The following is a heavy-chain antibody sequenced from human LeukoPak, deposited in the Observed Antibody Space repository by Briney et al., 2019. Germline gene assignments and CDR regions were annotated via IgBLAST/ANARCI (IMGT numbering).Heavy chain of an antibody. D-gene: IGHD5-18*01. J-gene: IGHJ4*02. Sequence: GGTLRLSCAASGFTFISYWMSWVRQAPWKGLLWVANIKQDGSEEDYVDSVKGRFIISRDNAKKSLYLQMNSLRAEDTAVYYCAREVAAAVVTHFDFWGQGTLVTVSS. CDR1: GFTFISYW. CDR2: IKQDGSEE. V-gene: IGHV3-7*04. CDR3: AREVAAAVVTHFDF.